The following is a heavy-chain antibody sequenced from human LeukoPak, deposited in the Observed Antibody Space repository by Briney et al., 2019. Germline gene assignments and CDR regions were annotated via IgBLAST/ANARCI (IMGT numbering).Heavy chain of an antibody. Sequence: SVKVSCKASGGTFSSYAISWVRQAPGQGLEWMGGIIPIFGTANYAQKFQGRVTITADESASTAYMELSSLRSEDTAVYYCARDRGPTVGYFDYWGQGTLVTVSS. CDR3: ARDRGPTVGYFDY. D-gene: IGHD4-23*01. V-gene: IGHV1-69*13. J-gene: IGHJ4*02. CDR2: IIPIFGTA. CDR1: GGTFSSYA.